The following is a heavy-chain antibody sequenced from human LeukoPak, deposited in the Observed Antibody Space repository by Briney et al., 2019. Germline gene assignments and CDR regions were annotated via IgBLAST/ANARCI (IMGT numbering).Heavy chain of an antibody. CDR2: ISGSGGST. D-gene: IGHD3-16*01. V-gene: IGHV3-23*01. Sequence: PGGSLRLSCAASGFTFSSYAMSWVRQAPGNGLEWVSAISGSGGSTYYADSVKGRFTISRDNSKNTLYLQMNSLRAEDTAVYYCARGFNWGVGGYYFDYWGQGTLVTVSS. J-gene: IGHJ4*02. CDR3: ARGFNWGVGGYYFDY. CDR1: GFTFSSYA.